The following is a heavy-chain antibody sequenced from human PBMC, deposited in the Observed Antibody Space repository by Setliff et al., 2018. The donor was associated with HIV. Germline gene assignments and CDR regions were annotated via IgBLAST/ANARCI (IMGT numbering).Heavy chain of an antibody. CDR3: VRDPIEGSPDYFDY. CDR2: MSTGGGIK. V-gene: IGHV3-30*03. CDR1: GLSFGDYR. J-gene: IGHJ4*02. Sequence: GGSLRLSCAVSGLSFGDYRMNWVRQAPGKGLEWVAVMSTGGGIKICADSVKGRFTISRDNSRNTLFLQMNNLRPEDTATYYCVRDPIEGSPDYFDYWGQGALVTVSS. D-gene: IGHD1-26*01.